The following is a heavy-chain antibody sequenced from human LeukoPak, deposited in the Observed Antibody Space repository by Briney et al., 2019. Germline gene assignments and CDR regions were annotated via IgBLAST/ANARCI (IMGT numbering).Heavy chain of an antibody. Sequence: GGSLRLSCAASGFTLRSYGMHWVRQAPGKGLVWVSRINSDGSSTSYADSVKGRFTISRDNAKNTLYLQMNSLRAEDTAVYYCARGIVGATTIVYWGQGTLVTVS. D-gene: IGHD1-26*01. CDR3: ARGIVGATTIVY. CDR2: INSDGSST. CDR1: GFTLRSYG. V-gene: IGHV3-74*01. J-gene: IGHJ4*02.